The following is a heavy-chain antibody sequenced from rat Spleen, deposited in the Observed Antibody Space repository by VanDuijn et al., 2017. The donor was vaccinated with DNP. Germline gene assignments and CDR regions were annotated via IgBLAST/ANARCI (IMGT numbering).Heavy chain of an antibody. V-gene: IGHV5-58*01. J-gene: IGHJ3*01. Sequence: EVQLVESGGGLVQPGRSLKLSCAASGFTFTSFWMYWIRQAPGKGLEWIASINIDGSSTYYRGSVQGRFTVSRDNAKSSLYVQMDSLTSEDTATYYCVRQGATDWFAYWGQGTLVTVSS. CDR1: GFTFTSFW. CDR2: INIDGSST. CDR3: VRQGATDWFAY.